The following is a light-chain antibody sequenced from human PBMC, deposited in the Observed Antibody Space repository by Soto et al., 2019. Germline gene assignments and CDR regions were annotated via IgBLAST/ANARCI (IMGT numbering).Light chain of an antibody. CDR2: GVS. Sequence: QSVRTQPGSVSGSPGQAITMSCTGTSSDVGAYKYVSWYQQHPGKVPKLIIYGVSNRPSGVSNRFSGLKSGNTAFLTISGLQPEYEADYYCSSFTGTTTLDVFGTGTKVTVL. CDR3: SSFTGTTTLDV. V-gene: IGLV2-14*03. CDR1: SSDVGAYKY. J-gene: IGLJ1*01.